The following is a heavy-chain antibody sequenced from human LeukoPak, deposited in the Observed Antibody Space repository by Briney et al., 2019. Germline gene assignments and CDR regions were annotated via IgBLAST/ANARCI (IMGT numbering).Heavy chain of an antibody. J-gene: IGHJ4*01. CDR3: ARHTAMATPYYFDY. CDR1: GGSISSYY. D-gene: IGHD5-18*01. Sequence: PSETLSLTCTVSGGSISSYYWSWIRQPPGKGLEWIGYIYYSGSTNYNTSLKSRVTISVDTSKNQFSLKLSSVTAADTAVYYCARHTAMATPYYFDYWGQGTLVTVSS. CDR2: IYYSGST. V-gene: IGHV4-59*08.